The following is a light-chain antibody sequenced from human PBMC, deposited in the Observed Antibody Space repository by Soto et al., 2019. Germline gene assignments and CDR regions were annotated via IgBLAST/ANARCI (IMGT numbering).Light chain of an antibody. Sequence: QSVLTQPASVSGSPGQSITISCTGTSSDVGAFNFVSWYQQHPDKAPKLMIYDVRHRPSGVSDRFSGSKSGNTASLTIYGLQAEDEADYYCTSHTTTSPPVLFGGGTKLTVL. J-gene: IGLJ2*01. CDR2: DVR. CDR3: TSHTTTSPPVL. V-gene: IGLV2-14*03. CDR1: SSDVGAFNF.